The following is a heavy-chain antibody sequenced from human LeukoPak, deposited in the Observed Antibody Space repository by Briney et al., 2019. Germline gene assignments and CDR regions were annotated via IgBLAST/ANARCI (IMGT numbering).Heavy chain of an antibody. Sequence: ASVTVSCKASGYTFTGYYMHWVRQAPGQGLEWMGWINPNSGGTNYAQKFQGRVTMTSDTSISTAYMELSRLRSDGTAVYYCARGRLPAPYYFDYWGQGTLVTVSS. D-gene: IGHD2-2*01. CDR2: INPNSGGT. V-gene: IGHV1-2*02. CDR1: GYTFTGYY. J-gene: IGHJ4*02. CDR3: ARGRLPAPYYFDY.